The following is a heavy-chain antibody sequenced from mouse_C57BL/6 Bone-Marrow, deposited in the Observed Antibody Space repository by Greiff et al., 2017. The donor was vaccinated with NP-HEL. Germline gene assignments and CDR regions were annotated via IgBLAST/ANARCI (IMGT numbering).Heavy chain of an antibody. CDR3: ARYYYGSRGWYFDV. J-gene: IGHJ1*03. CDR1: GYTFTRYW. V-gene: IGHV1-72*01. D-gene: IGHD1-1*01. CDR2: IDPNSGGT. Sequence: VKLQQPGADLVKPGASVTLSCKASGYTFTRYWMHWVKQRPGRGLEWLGRIDPNSGGTKLNAKFKTKATLTVDTHSSTAYRQLSSLTAEGCAVYYWARYYYGSRGWYFDVWGTGTTVTVSS.